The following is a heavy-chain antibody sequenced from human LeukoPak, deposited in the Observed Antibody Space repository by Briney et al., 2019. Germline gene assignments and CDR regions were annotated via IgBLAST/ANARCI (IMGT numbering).Heavy chain of an antibody. CDR3: AMGRVWHFDY. CDR2: ISGSGGST. V-gene: IGHV3-23*01. J-gene: IGHJ4*02. Sequence: PGGSLRLSCAASGFTFSSYAMSWVRQAPGKGLEWVSAISGSGGSTYYADSVKGRFTISRDNSKNTLYLQINSLRAEGTAVYYCAMGRVWHFDYWGQGTLVTVSS. CDR1: GFTFSSYA. D-gene: IGHD3-16*01.